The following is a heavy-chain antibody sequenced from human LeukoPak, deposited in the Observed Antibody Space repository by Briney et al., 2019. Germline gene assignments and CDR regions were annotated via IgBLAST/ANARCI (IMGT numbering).Heavy chain of an antibody. J-gene: IGHJ4*02. Sequence: ASVKVSCKASGYTFTSYDINWVGQATGQGREWMGWMNPNSGNTGYAQKFQGRVTITRNTSISTAYMELSSLRSEDTAVYYCARTRGWRWLFPLDYWGQGTLVTVSS. V-gene: IGHV1-8*03. D-gene: IGHD3-22*01. CDR1: GYTFTSYD. CDR3: ARTRGWRWLFPLDY. CDR2: MNPNSGNT.